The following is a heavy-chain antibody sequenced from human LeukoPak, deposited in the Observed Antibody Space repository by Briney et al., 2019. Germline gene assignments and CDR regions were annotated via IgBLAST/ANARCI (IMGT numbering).Heavy chain of an antibody. CDR1: GFTFSSYS. CDR2: ISSSSSYI. Sequence: PGGSLRLSCAASGFTFSSYSMNWVRQAPGKGLEWVSSISSSSSYIYYADSVKGGFTISRDNAKNSLYLQMNSLRAEDTAVYYCARDYHLGYCSSTSCSDAFDIWGQGTMVTVSS. CDR3: ARDYHLGYCSSTSCSDAFDI. J-gene: IGHJ3*02. D-gene: IGHD2-2*01. V-gene: IGHV3-21*01.